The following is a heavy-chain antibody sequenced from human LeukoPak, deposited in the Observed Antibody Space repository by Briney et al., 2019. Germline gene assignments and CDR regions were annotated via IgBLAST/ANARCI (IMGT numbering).Heavy chain of an antibody. CDR3: AHVPEVAWGGMDV. D-gene: IGHD7-27*01. Sequence: SETLSHTCAVSGGSISNNNWWSWVRQPPGKGLAWFGEIYHSGSPNYNPSLKSRVTISLDKSKNQFSLNLNSVTAADTAVYYCAHVPEVAWGGMDVWGQGTTVTVSS. V-gene: IGHV4-4*02. CDR1: GGSISNNNW. CDR2: IYHSGSP. J-gene: IGHJ6*02.